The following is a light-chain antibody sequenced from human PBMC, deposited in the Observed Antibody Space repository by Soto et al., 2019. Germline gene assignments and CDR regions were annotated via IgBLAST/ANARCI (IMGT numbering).Light chain of an antibody. V-gene: IGLV1-44*01. CDR3: GAWDDTLNGPL. CDR1: SSNIGRTA. Sequence: QSVLAQPPSASGTPGQRVTIACSGSSSNIGRTAVNWYQQLPGTAPKLLIYTNDRRPSGVPDRISGSKSGTSASLAISGLQSEDEADYYCGAWDDTLNGPLFGGGTKLTVL. CDR2: TND. J-gene: IGLJ3*02.